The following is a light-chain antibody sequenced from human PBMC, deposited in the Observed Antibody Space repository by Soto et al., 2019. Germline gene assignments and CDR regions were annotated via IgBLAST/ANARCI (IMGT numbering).Light chain of an antibody. CDR2: DDN. J-gene: IGLJ7*01. V-gene: IGLV1-51*01. CDR3: GVWISSLDAAV. CDR1: TSNIGSNY. Sequence: QAVLTQPPSVSAAPGQKVTISCSGSTSNIGSNYVSWYQQFPRTAPKLLIYDDNKRPSGVPDRFSGSKSGTSATLDITGLQTGDEAVFSCGVWISSLDAAVFGGATQLTVL.